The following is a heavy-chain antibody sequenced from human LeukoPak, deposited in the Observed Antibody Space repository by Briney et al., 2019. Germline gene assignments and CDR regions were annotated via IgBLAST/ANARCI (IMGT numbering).Heavy chain of an antibody. CDR3: ARGDIVVIITPDFDY. CDR2: INPNSGDT. D-gene: IGHD3-22*01. Sequence: ASVKVSCKASGYTSTGYYMHWVRQAPGQGLEWMGWINPNSGDTNYAQKFQGRVTMTRDTSINTAYMELSRLRSDDTAMYYCARGDIVVIITPDFDYWGQGTLVTVSS. V-gene: IGHV1-2*02. J-gene: IGHJ4*02. CDR1: GYTSTGYY.